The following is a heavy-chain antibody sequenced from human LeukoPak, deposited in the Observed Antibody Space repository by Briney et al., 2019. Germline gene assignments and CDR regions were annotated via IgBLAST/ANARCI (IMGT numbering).Heavy chain of an antibody. D-gene: IGHD2-15*01. CDR3: ARVKLLLALRAVLYYYGMDV. CDR1: GGSFSGYY. J-gene: IGHJ6*02. Sequence: SETLSLTCAVYGGSFSGYYWSWIRQPPGKGLDWIGEINHSGSTNYDPSLKSRVTISVDTSKNQFSLKLSSVTAADTAVYYCARVKLLLALRAVLYYYGMDVWGQGTTVTVSS. V-gene: IGHV4-34*01. CDR2: INHSGST.